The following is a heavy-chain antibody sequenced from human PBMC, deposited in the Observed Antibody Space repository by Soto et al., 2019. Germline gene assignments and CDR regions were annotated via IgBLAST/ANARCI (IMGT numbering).Heavy chain of an antibody. Sequence: QPGGSLRLSCSASGFNFSRYWTHWVRQVPGRGLVWVSHINSDGSRTTYADSVKGRFTISRDNAKNTPYLQMNSLRAEDTAVYYCARDLSSCSSARCYSYYYGMDVWGQGTTVTVSS. V-gene: IGHV3-74*01. CDR2: INSDGSRT. J-gene: IGHJ6*02. D-gene: IGHD2-2*01. CDR1: GFNFSRYW. CDR3: ARDLSSCSSARCYSYYYGMDV.